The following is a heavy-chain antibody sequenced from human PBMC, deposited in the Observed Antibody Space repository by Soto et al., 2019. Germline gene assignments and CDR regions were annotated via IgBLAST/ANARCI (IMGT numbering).Heavy chain of an antibody. CDR1: GGSISSGAYY. D-gene: IGHD4-17*01. CDR3: ARAYGGNSGDYFDY. CDR2: IYYSGST. J-gene: IGHJ4*01. Sequence: QVQLQESGPGLVKPSQTLSLTCTVSGGSISSGAYYWSWIRQHPGEGLEWIGYIYYSGSTYYNPALKSRVTISLDTSKNQFYLKRSSVTAADTAVYHCARAYGGNSGDYFDYWGHGTLVTVSP. V-gene: IGHV4-31*03.